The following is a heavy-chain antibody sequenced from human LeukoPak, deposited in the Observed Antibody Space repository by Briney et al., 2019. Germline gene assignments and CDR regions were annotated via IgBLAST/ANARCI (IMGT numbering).Heavy chain of an antibody. CDR3: AKDSGRYYDILTGYHDAFDI. CDR1: GFTFSSYS. V-gene: IGHV3-21*01. CDR2: ISSSSSYI. D-gene: IGHD3-9*01. Sequence: GGSLRLSCAVSGFTFSSYSMNWVRQAPGKGLEWVSSISSSSSYIYYADSVKGRFTISRDNAKSSLYLQMNSLRAEDTAVYYCAKDSGRYYDILTGYHDAFDIWGQGTMVTVSS. J-gene: IGHJ3*02.